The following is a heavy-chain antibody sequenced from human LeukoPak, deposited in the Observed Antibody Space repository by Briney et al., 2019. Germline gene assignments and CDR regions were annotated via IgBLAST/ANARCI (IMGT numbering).Heavy chain of an antibody. CDR2: ISGSGGST. J-gene: IGHJ4*02. CDR3: AKAGLGTYYFDY. D-gene: IGHD1-1*01. Sequence: GGSLRLSCAASGFTFSRSAMSWVRQAPGKGLEWVSAISGSGGSTYYADSVKGRFTISRDNSKNTLYLQMNSLRAEDTAVYYCAKAGLGTYYFDYWGQGTLVTVSS. CDR1: GFTFSRSA. V-gene: IGHV3-23*01.